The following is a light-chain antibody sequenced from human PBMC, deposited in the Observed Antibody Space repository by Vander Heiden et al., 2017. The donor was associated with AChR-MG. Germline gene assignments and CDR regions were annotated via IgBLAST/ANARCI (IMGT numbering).Light chain of an antibody. J-gene: IGLJ2*01. CDR2: SNK. V-gene: IGLV1-44*01. CDR1: SANIGSNT. Sequence: QSVLTHPPSASGTPGQRVTISVSGRSANIGSNTVNWYQQHPGTAPKLLFYSNKQRPSGVPDRFPGSKSGTSASLASSWLQSEDEADYYCAAWDDSLNGVVFGGGTKLTVL. CDR3: AAWDDSLNGVV.